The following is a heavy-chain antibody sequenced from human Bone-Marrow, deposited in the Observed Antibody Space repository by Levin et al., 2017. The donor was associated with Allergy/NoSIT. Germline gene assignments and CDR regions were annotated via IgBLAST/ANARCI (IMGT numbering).Heavy chain of an antibody. Sequence: GESLKISCKGSGYSFTSYWIGWVRQMPGKGLEWMGIIYPGDSDTRYSPSFQGQVTISADKSISTAYLQWSSLKASDTAMYYCARHPPRFWFQKKYSSSWDDWFDPWGQGTLVTVSS. CDR2: IYPGDSDT. CDR3: ARHPPRFWFQKKYSSSWDDWFDP. CDR1: GYSFTSYW. J-gene: IGHJ5*02. V-gene: IGHV5-51*01. D-gene: IGHD6-13*01.